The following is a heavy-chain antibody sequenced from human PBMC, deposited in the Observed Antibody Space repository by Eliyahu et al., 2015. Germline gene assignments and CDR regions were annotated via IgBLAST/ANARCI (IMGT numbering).Heavy chain of an antibody. CDR3: ARSGGSSSWLNWFDP. D-gene: IGHD6-13*01. CDR1: GGTFSSYT. V-gene: IGHV1-69*02. CDR2: IIPILGIA. Sequence: QVQLVQSGAEVKKPGSSXXVSCKASGGTFSSYTLSWVRQAPGQGLEWMGRIIPILGIANYAQKFQGRVTITADKSTSTAYMELSSLRSEDTAVYYCARSGGSSSWLNWFDPWGQGTLVTVSS. J-gene: IGHJ5*02.